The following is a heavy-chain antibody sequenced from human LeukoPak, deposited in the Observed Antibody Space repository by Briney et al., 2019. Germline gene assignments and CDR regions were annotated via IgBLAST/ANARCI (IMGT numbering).Heavy chain of an antibody. CDR3: ARESDALMVNGNHWFDP. J-gene: IGHJ5*02. CDR2: IYNTGST. Sequence: PSETLSLTCTVSGGSIRSGGDYWSWIRQPAGRGLEWIGRIYNTGSTNYNPSLRSRVTISVDTSKNQFSLKLRSVTAADTAVYYCARESDALMVNGNHWFDPWGQGTLVTVSS. D-gene: IGHD2-8*01. CDR1: GGSIRSGGDY. V-gene: IGHV4-61*02.